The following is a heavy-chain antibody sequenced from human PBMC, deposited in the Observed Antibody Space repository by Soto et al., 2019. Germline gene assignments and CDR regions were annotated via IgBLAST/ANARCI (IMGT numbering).Heavy chain of an antibody. CDR3: AKGRVKGGSVAGLVDY. V-gene: IGHV3-30*18. J-gene: IGHJ4*02. CDR1: GFTFSSYG. Sequence: QVQLVESGGGVVQPGRSLRLSCATSGFTFSSYGMHWVRQAPGKGLEWVAIISHDGSNKYYADSVKGRFTISRDNSKNTLYLQVTSLRVEDTAVYSCAKGRVKGGSVAGLVDYWGQGTLVTVSS. CDR2: ISHDGSNK. D-gene: IGHD6-19*01.